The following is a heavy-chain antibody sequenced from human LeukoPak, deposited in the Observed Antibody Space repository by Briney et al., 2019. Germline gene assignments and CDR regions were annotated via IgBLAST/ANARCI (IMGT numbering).Heavy chain of an antibody. J-gene: IGHJ4*02. Sequence: PGRSLRLSCAASGFTFSSYAMRWVRQAPGKGLEWVAVISYDGSNKYYADSVKGRFTISRDNSKNTLYLQMNSLRAEDTAVYYCASKGPAIFYFDYWGQGTLVTVSS. CDR3: ASKGPAIFYFDY. V-gene: IGHV3-30*04. D-gene: IGHD3-3*01. CDR1: GFTFSSYA. CDR2: ISYDGSNK.